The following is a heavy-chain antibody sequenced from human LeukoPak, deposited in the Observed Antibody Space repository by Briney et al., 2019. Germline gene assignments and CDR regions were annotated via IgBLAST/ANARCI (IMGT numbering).Heavy chain of an antibody. CDR2: IGDDGSVT. CDR3: ARDVPYGATTLDI. CDR1: GFTFSAYY. V-gene: IGHV3-7*01. J-gene: IGHJ4*02. D-gene: IGHD3/OR15-3a*01. Sequence: GGSLRLSCAGSGFTFSAYYMTWVRQAPGKGPEWVATIGDDGSVTNYVDSVRGRFTISRDNARNSLDLQMNSLRAEDTAVYYCARDVPYGATTLDIWGQGTLVTVSS.